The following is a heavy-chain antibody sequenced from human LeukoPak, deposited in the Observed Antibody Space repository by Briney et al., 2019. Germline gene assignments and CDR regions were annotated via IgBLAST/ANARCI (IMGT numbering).Heavy chain of an antibody. V-gene: IGHV1-46*01. D-gene: IGHD6-13*01. Sequence: ASVKVSCKASGYTFTSYDINWVRQAPGQGLEWMGIINPSGGSTSYAQKFQGRVTMTRDTSTSTVYMELSSLRSEDTAVYYCARDYGTSWYVLEEQFDYWGQGTLVTVSS. CDR2: INPSGGST. CDR3: ARDYGTSWYVLEEQFDY. J-gene: IGHJ4*02. CDR1: GYTFTSYD.